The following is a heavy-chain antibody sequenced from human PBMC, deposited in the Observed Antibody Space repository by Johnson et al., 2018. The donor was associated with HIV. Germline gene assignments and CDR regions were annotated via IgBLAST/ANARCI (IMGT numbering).Heavy chain of an antibody. J-gene: IGHJ3*02. CDR2: IKQDGSEK. Sequence: VQLVESGGGLVQPGGSLRLSCAASGFTFSSYWMSWVRQAPGKGLEWVANIKQDGSEKYYVDAVKGRFTISRDNAKNSLFLQMNSLRAEDTAVYYCARRSWGLLHALDIWGQGTMVTVSS. D-gene: IGHD2-15*01. CDR1: GFTFSSYW. V-gene: IGHV3-7*05. CDR3: ARRSWGLLHALDI.